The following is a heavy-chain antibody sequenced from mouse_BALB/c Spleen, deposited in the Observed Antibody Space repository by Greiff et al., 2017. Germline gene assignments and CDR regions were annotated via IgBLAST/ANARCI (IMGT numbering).Heavy chain of an antibody. V-gene: IGHV1-55*01. J-gene: IGHJ3*01. CDR3: ARSGNYYGSSYLFAY. Sequence: QVQLQQPGAELVKPGTSVKLSCKASGYNFTSYWINWVKLRPGQGLEWIGDIYPGSGSTNYNEKFKSKATLTVDTSSSTAYMQLSSLASEDSALYYCARSGNYYGSSYLFAYWGQGTLVTVSA. D-gene: IGHD1-1*01. CDR1: GYNFTSYW. CDR2: IYPGSGST.